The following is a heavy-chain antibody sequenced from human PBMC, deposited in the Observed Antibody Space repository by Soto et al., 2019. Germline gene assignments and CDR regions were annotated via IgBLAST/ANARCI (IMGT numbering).Heavy chain of an antibody. V-gene: IGHV4-34*01. CDR2: INHSGST. Sequence: QVQLQQRGAGLLKPSETLSLTCAVYGGSFSGYYWSWIRQPPGKGLEWIGEINHSGSTKYNPSLKRRVNISVDTSKNQFALKLSSVTAADTAVYYCARVAAAAGVCDYWGQGTLVTVSS. CDR3: ARVAAAAGVCDY. D-gene: IGHD6-13*01. CDR1: GGSFSGYY. J-gene: IGHJ4*02.